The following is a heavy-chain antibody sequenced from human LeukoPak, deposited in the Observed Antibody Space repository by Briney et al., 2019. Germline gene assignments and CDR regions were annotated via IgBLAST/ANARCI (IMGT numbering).Heavy chain of an antibody. Sequence: PSETLSLTCAVSGGSISSGGYSWSWIRQPPGKGLEWIGYIYHSGSTYYNPSLKSRVTISVDRSKNQFSLKLSSVTAADTAVYYCARRVWDNNWFDPWGQGTLVTVSS. V-gene: IGHV4-30-2*01. CDR2: IYHSGST. D-gene: IGHD5/OR15-5a*01. CDR1: GGSISSGGYS. J-gene: IGHJ5*02. CDR3: ARRVWDNNWFDP.